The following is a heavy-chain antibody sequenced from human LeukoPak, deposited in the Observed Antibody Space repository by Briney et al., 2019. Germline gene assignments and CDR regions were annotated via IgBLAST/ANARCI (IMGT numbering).Heavy chain of an antibody. Sequence: PGRSLRLSCAASGFTFSSYGMHWVRQAPGKGLEWVAVISYDGSNKYYADSVKGRFTISRDNSKNTLYLQMNSLRAEDTAVCYCAKDLMVRGVPSVVPLGYWGQGTLVTVSS. CDR2: ISYDGSNK. D-gene: IGHD3-10*01. V-gene: IGHV3-30*18. CDR1: GFTFSSYG. CDR3: AKDLMVRGVPSVVPLGY. J-gene: IGHJ4*02.